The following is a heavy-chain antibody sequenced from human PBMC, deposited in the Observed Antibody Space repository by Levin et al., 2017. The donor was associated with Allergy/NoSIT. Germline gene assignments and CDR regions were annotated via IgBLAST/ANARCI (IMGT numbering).Heavy chain of an antibody. V-gene: IGHV2-5*01. CDR2: IYSSGDR. CDR3: AHEVRWQQIDS. D-gene: IGHD5-24*01. J-gene: IGHJ4*02. Sequence: SGPTLVKPTQTLTLTCTFSGFSLSSHGVGVGGIRQPPGKALEWLALIYSSGDRRYNPSLKRRLTITTVTSTNQVVRIMTDVDPLVTATYICAHEVRWQQIDSWGQGALVTVTS. CDR1: GFSLSSHGVG.